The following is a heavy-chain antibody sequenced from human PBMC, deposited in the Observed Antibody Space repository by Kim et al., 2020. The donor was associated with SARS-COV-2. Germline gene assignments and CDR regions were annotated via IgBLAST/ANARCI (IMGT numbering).Heavy chain of an antibody. CDR2: ISGYSGNT. CDR3: ARGTYYYDTGDTSGYENPGAFDI. Sequence: ASVKVSCKASGYTFTSYGINWVWQAPGQGLEWMGWISGYSGNTKYAQKFQGRVTMTTDTSTSTVYMELRSLRSDDTAVYYCARGTYYYDTGDTSGYENPGAFDIWGQGTTVTVSS. CDR1: GYTFTSYG. V-gene: IGHV1-18*01. J-gene: IGHJ3*02. D-gene: IGHD3-22*01.